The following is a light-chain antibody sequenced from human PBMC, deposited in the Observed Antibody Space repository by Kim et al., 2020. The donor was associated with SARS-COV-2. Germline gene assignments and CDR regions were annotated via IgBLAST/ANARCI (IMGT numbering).Light chain of an antibody. CDR2: AAS. J-gene: IGKJ1*01. Sequence: ASVGDRGTIPCRASQDIANSLAWYQQKPGKVPKVLIYAASTLRSGVPSRFSGSGSETEFTLTIGSLQTEDVATYYCQKYNSAPWTFGPGTKVDIK. CDR3: QKYNSAPWT. CDR1: QDIANS. V-gene: IGKV1-27*01.